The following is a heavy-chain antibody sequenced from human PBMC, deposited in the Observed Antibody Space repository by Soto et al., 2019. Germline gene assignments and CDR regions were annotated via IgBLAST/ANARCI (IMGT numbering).Heavy chain of an antibody. Sequence: PGGSLRFSCAASGFAFSSYGMHWVRQAPGKGLEWVAVIWYDGSNKYYADSVKGRFTISRDNSKNTLYLQMNSLRAEDTAVYYCARGPYSYGYEQDYGMDVWGQGTTVTVSS. V-gene: IGHV3-33*01. J-gene: IGHJ6*02. CDR3: ARGPYSYGYEQDYGMDV. D-gene: IGHD5-18*01. CDR2: IWYDGSNK. CDR1: GFAFSSYG.